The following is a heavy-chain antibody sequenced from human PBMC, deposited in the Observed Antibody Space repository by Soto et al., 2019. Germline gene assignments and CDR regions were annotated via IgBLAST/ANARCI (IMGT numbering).Heavy chain of an antibody. CDR1: GGTFSSYA. Sequence: SVKVSCKASGGTFSSYAISWVRQAPGQGLEWMGGIIPIFGTANYAQKFQGRVTITADESTSTAYMELSSLRSEDTAVYYCARGRLGSSFGFWVCYYGMDVWGQGTTVTVS. D-gene: IGHD6-6*01. V-gene: IGHV1-69*13. J-gene: IGHJ6*02. CDR2: IIPIFGTA. CDR3: ARGRLGSSFGFWVCYYGMDV.